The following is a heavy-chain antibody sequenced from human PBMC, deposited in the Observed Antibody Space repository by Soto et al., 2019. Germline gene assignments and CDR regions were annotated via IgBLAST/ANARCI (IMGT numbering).Heavy chain of an antibody. D-gene: IGHD5-18*01. J-gene: IGHJ6*02. CDR3: ARDRVDTAMIKDYYYGMDV. CDR2: IYYSGST. Sequence: SETLALPYTVSGGYIISYYGSWIRQPPGKGLEWIGYIYYSGSTNYNPSLKSRVTISVDTSKNQFSLKLGSVTAADTAVYYCARDRVDTAMIKDYYYGMDVWGQGTTVT. V-gene: IGHV4-59*01. CDR1: GGYIISYY.